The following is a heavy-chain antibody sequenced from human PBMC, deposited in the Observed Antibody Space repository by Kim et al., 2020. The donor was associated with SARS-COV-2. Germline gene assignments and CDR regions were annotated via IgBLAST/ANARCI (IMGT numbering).Heavy chain of an antibody. V-gene: IGHV2-5*02. CDR1: GFSLSTSGVG. D-gene: IGHD6-13*01. CDR2: IYWDDDK. Sequence: SGPTLVNPTQTLTLTCTFSGFSLSTSGVGVGWIRQPPGKALAWLALIYWDDDKRDSPSLKSRLTITKDTSKNQVVLTMTNMDPVDTATYYCAHRRISSSTPLRYNWFDPWGQGTLGTVAS. CDR3: AHRRISSSTPLRYNWFDP. J-gene: IGHJ5*02.